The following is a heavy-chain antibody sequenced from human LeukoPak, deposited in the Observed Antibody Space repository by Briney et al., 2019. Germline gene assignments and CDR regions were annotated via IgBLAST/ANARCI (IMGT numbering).Heavy chain of an antibody. Sequence: GGSLRLSCAASGFTVSSNYMSWVRQAPGKGLEWVSSISGTSRYIYYADSVKGRFTISRDNAKNSLFLQMYSLRAEDTAVYFCARVGDYTDYAPDYWGQGTLVTVSS. CDR2: ISGTSRYI. D-gene: IGHD4-11*01. V-gene: IGHV3-21*01. J-gene: IGHJ4*02. CDR1: GFTVSSNY. CDR3: ARVGDYTDYAPDY.